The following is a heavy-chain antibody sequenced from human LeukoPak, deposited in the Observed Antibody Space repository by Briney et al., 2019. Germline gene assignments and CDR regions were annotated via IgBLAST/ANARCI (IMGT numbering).Heavy chain of an antibody. Sequence: SVKVSCKASGYTFTSYYMHWVRQAPGQGLEWMGGIIPIFGTANYAQKFQGRVTITADESTSTAYMELSSLRSEDTAVYYCARDPIRGYSYGWFDPWGQGTLVTVSS. D-gene: IGHD5-18*01. J-gene: IGHJ5*02. CDR2: IIPIFGTA. CDR1: GYTFTSYY. V-gene: IGHV1-69*13. CDR3: ARDPIRGYSYGWFDP.